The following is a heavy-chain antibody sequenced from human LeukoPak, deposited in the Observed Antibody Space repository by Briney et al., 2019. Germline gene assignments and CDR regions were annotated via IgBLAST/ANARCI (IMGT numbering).Heavy chain of an antibody. CDR3: ASLSSRYYDFWSGPSMDV. Sequence: SETLSLTCAVYGGSFSGYYRSWIRQPPGKGLEWIGEINHSGSTNYNPSLKSRVTISVDTSKNQFSLRLSSVTAADTAVYYCASLSSRYYDFWSGPSMDVWGQGTTVTVSS. D-gene: IGHD3-3*01. V-gene: IGHV4-34*01. J-gene: IGHJ6*02. CDR2: INHSGST. CDR1: GGSFSGYY.